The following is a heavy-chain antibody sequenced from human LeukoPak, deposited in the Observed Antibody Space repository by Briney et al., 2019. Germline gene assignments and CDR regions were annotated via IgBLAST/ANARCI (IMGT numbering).Heavy chain of an antibody. CDR1: GFTFNVYG. J-gene: IGHJ4*02. V-gene: IGHV3-33*06. Sequence: PGMSLRLSCAASGFTFNVYGIHWVRQAPGKGLEWVAVIWNDGSNKYYADSVKGRFTISRDNSKNTLYLQMNSLRAEDTAVYYCAKDAMKGFDYWGQGTLVTVSS. CDR3: AKDAMKGFDY. CDR2: IWNDGSNK.